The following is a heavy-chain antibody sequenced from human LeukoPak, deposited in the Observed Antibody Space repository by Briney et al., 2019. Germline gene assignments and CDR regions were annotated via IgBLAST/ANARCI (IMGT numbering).Heavy chain of an antibody. Sequence: GGSLRLSCKGSGYSFTSYWIGWVRQMPGKGLEWMGIIYPGDSDTRYSPSFQGQVTISADKSISTAYLQWSSPKASDTAMYYCARFRTGELLPDYWGQGTLVTVSS. CDR3: ARFRTGELLPDY. J-gene: IGHJ4*02. CDR1: GYSFTSYW. V-gene: IGHV5-51*01. D-gene: IGHD1-26*01. CDR2: IYPGDSDT.